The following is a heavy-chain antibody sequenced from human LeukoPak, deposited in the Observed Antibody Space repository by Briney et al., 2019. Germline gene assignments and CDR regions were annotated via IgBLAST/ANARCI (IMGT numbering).Heavy chain of an antibody. J-gene: IGHJ3*02. CDR1: GFTFDDYA. D-gene: IGHD1-26*01. Sequence: GGSLRLSCAASGFTFDDYAMHWVRQAPGKGLEWVSGISWNSGSIGYADSVKGRFTISRDNAKNSLYLQMNSLRAEDTALYHCARERSNAFDIWGQGTMVTVSS. V-gene: IGHV3-9*01. CDR2: ISWNSGSI. CDR3: ARERSNAFDI.